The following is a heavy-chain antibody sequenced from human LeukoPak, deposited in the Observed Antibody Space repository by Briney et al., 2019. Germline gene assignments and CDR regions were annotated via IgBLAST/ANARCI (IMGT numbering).Heavy chain of an antibody. CDR3: ARFIAVAGNSWFDP. V-gene: IGHV1-69*13. CDR2: IIPIFGTA. CDR1: GGTFSSYA. J-gene: IGHJ5*02. D-gene: IGHD6-19*01. Sequence: GASVKVSCKASGGTFSSYAISWVRQAPGQGLEWMGGIIPIFGTANYAQKFQGRVTITAEESTSTAYMELSSLRSEDTAVYYCARFIAVAGNSWFDPWGQGTLVTVSS.